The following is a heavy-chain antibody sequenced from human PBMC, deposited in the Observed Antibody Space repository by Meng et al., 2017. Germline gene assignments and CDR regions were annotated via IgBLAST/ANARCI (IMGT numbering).Heavy chain of an antibody. Sequence: ASVKVSCKASGYTFTNYGISWVRQAPGQGLEWMGWISAYNGNTNYAQKLQGRVTMTTDTSTSTAYMELRSLRSDDTAVYYCARDWGLYDYVWGSYRYGAFAIWGQGTMVTVSS. CDR1: GYTFTNYG. V-gene: IGHV1-18*01. D-gene: IGHD3-16*02. J-gene: IGHJ3*02. CDR3: ARDWGLYDYVWGSYRYGAFAI. CDR2: ISAYNGNT.